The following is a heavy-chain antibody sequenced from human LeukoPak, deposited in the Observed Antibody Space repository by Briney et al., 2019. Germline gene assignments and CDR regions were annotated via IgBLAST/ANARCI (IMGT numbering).Heavy chain of an antibody. CDR3: ARDRGGAVAGLVGY. D-gene: IGHD6-19*01. J-gene: IGHJ4*02. V-gene: IGHV1-18*01. Sequence: ASVKVSCKASGYTFTSYGISWVRQAPGQGLEWMELISAYNGNTNYAQKLQGRVTMTTDTSTSTAYMELRSLRSDDTAVYYCARDRGGAVAGLVGYWGQGTLVTVSS. CDR2: ISAYNGNT. CDR1: GYTFTSYG.